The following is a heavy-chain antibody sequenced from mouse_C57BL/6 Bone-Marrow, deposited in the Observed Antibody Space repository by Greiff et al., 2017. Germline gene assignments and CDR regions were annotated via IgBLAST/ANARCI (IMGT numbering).Heavy chain of an antibody. J-gene: IGHJ4*01. V-gene: IGHV5-9-1*02. D-gene: IGHD3-2*02. CDR2: ISSGGDYI. CDR1: GFNFSSYA. Sequence: EVQLVESGEGLVKPGGSLKLSCAASGFNFSSYAMSWVRQTPEKRLEWVAYISSGGDYIYYADPVKGRFTISRDNARNTLYLQMSSLKSEDTAMYYCTRVGGSYAMDYWGQGTSVTVSS. CDR3: TRVGGSYAMDY.